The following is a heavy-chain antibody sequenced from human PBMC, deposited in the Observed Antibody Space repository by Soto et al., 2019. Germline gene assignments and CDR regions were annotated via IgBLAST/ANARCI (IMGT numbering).Heavy chain of an antibody. D-gene: IGHD1-7*01. J-gene: IGHJ5*02. CDR2: MNPNSGNT. Sequence: QVQLVQSGAEVKKPGASVKVSCKASGYTFTSYDINWVRQATGQGLEWMGWMNPNSGNTGYAQKCQGSVAMTRNTSISTAYMELGSLRSEDTAVYYCARDAQLELRSGVDPWGQGTLVTVSS. CDR3: ARDAQLELRSGVDP. V-gene: IGHV1-8*01. CDR1: GYTFTSYD.